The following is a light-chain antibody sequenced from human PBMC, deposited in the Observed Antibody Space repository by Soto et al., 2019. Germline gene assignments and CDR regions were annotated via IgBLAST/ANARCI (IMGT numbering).Light chain of an antibody. CDR2: GSS. CDR1: QNIRSNY. Sequence: VLTQSPGTLSLSPGQRATLSCRASQNIRSNYVAWYQQKPGQAPRLLIFGSSSTATAIPDRFSGSGSGTDFALTITSLDPEDFAVDYCQQRTNWHRRFGQWPKVHIK. CDR3: QQRTNWHRR. J-gene: IGKJ1*01. V-gene: IGKV3D-20*02.